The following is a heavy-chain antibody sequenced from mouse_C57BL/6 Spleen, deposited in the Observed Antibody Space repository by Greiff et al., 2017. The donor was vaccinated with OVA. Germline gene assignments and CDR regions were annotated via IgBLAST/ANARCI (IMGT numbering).Heavy chain of an antibody. CDR3: ARGALDGRGDYFDY. J-gene: IGHJ2*01. Sequence: EVQLQQSGPVLVKPGASVKMSCKASGYTFTDYYMNWVKQSHGKSLEWIGDINPYNGGTSYNQKFKGKATLTVDKSSSTAYMELNSLTSEDSAVYYCARGALDGRGDYFDYWGQGTTLTVSS. CDR2: INPYNGGT. D-gene: IGHD1-1*01. V-gene: IGHV1-19*01. CDR1: GYTFTDYY.